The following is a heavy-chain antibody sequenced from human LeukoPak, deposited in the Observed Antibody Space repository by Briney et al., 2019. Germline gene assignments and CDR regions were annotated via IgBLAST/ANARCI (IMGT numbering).Heavy chain of an antibody. D-gene: IGHD4-17*01. CDR1: GYTFTSYG. J-gene: IGHJ4*02. CDR2: ISAYNGNT. CDR3: ASGYLGRAGTTDRLDY. Sequence: ASVTVSCKASGYTFTSYGISWVRQAPGQGLEWMGWISAYNGNTNYAQKLQGRVTMTTDTSTSTAYMELRSLGSDDTAVYYCASGYLGRAGTTDRLDYWGQGTLVTVSS. V-gene: IGHV1-18*01.